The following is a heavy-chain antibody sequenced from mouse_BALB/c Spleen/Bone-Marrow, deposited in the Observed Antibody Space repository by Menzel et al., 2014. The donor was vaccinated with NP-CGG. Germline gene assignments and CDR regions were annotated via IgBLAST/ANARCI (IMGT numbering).Heavy chain of an antibody. Sequence: VHLVESGPGLVAPSQSLSITCTVSGFSLTSYGVHLVRQPPGKGLEWLGVIWAGGSTNYNSALMSRLSISKDNSKGRVFLKMNSQQTDDAAMNYCARVSSTMITTVFAYWGQGTLVTVSA. CDR2: IWAGGST. CDR3: ARVSSTMITTVFAY. V-gene: IGHV2-9*02. D-gene: IGHD2-4*01. CDR1: GFSLTSYG. J-gene: IGHJ3*01.